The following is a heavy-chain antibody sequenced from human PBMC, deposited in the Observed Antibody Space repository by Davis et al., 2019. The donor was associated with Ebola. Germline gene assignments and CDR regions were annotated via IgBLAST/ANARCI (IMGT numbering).Heavy chain of an antibody. CDR3: ARALGYCRFDP. D-gene: IGHD2-15*01. J-gene: IGHJ5*02. CDR2: VYYSGST. CDR1: GGSMSTYSYY. V-gene: IGHV4-39*01. Sequence: MPSETLSLTCTVSGGSMSTYSYYWGWIRQAPGKGLEWIGSVYYSGSTYYNPSLKSRVTISVDTSKNQFSLKLSSVTAADTAVYYCARALGYCRFDPWGQGTLVTVSS.